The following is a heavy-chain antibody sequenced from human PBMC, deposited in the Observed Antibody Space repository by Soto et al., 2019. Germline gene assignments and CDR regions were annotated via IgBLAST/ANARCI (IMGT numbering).Heavy chain of an antibody. Sequence: GGSQRLSCAASGFTFRSYARSWVRQAPGKGLEWVSAISGSGGSTYYADSVKGRFTISRDNSKNTLYLQMNSLRAEDTAVYYCAKDRIAAAGPPQYFQHWGQGTLVTSPQ. CDR2: ISGSGGST. V-gene: IGHV3-23*01. CDR3: AKDRIAAAGPPQYFQH. D-gene: IGHD6-13*01. CDR1: GFTFRSYA. J-gene: IGHJ1*01.